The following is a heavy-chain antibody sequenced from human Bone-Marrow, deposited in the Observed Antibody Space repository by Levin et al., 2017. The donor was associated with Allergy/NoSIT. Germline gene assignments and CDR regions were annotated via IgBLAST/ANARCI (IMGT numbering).Heavy chain of an antibody. V-gene: IGHV3-30*18. CDR2: ISYDGSNK. D-gene: IGHD2-15*01. CDR3: AKDEGDCSGGSCYRPDY. CDR1: GFTFSIYG. Sequence: GGSLRLSCEASGFTFSIYGMHWVRQAPGKGLEWVAVISYDGSNKYYADSVKGRFTISRDKSKNTLYLQMSSLRVEDTAVYYCAKDEGDCSGGSCYRPDYWGQGTLVTVSS. J-gene: IGHJ4*02.